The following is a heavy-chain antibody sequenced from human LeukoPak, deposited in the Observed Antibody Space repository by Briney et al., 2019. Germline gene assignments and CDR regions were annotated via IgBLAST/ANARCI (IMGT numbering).Heavy chain of an antibody. V-gene: IGHV4-4*02. CDR3: ARDRHWNQGNFDY. Sequence: SETLSSTCAVSGGSISSSKWWSWVRQPPGKGLEWIGEIYHGGSTNYNPSLKSRATILVDKSKNQFSLNLTSVTAADTAVYYCARDRHWNQGNFDYWGQGTLVTVSS. CDR1: GGSISSSKW. CDR2: IYHGGST. D-gene: IGHD1-1*01. J-gene: IGHJ4*02.